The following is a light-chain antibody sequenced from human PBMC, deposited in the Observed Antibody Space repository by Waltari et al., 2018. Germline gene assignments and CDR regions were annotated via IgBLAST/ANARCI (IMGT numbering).Light chain of an antibody. V-gene: IGKV1-5*03. J-gene: IGKJ2*01. CDR2: KAS. CDR3: QQYNSYSGYT. Sequence: DIQMTQSPPTLSASVGESVTTPGRASPSISSWLAWYQQKPGKAPKLLIYKASTLKSGVPSRFSGSGSGTEVTLTISSLQPDDFATYYCQQYNSYSGYTFGQGTKLEIK. CDR1: PSISSW.